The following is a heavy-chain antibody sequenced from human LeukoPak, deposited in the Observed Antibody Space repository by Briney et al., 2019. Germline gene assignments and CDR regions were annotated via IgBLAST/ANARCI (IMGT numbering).Heavy chain of an antibody. CDR1: GCSFISYW. V-gene: IGHV5-51*01. J-gene: IGHJ5*02. CDR2: IYPGDSDT. D-gene: IGHD2-2*01. Sequence: GESLKISCKGSGCSFISYWIGWVRQMPGKGLELMGIIYPGDSDTRYSPSFQGQVTISADKSINTAYLQWSSLKASDTAIYYCVRRDITSRYVVWFDPWGQGTPVTVSS. CDR3: VRRDITSRYVVWFDP.